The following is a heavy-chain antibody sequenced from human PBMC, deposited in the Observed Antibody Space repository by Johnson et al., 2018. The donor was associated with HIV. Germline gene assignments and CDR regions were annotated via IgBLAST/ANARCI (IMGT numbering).Heavy chain of an antibody. CDR1: GFTFSSYG. CDR3: SYIFVDTAMDKTTTDAFDI. D-gene: IGHD5-18*01. CDR2: IRYDGSNK. J-gene: IGHJ3*02. Sequence: QVQLVESGGGVVQPGGSLRLSCAASGFTFSSYGMHWVRQAPGKGLEWVAFIRYDGSNKYYADSVKGRFTISRDNSKNTRYLQMNSLRAEDTAVYYCSYIFVDTAMDKTTTDAFDIWGQGTMVTVSS. V-gene: IGHV3-30*02.